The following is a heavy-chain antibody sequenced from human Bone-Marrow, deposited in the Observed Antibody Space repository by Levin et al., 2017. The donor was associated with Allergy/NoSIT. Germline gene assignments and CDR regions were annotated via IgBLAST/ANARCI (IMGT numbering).Heavy chain of an antibody. D-gene: IGHD5-12*01. V-gene: IGHV4-30-2*01. CDR2: IYHSGST. CDR1: GGSISSGGYS. CDR3: ARGGYSGSSFDY. J-gene: IGHJ4*02. Sequence: PSETLSLTCAVSGGSISSGGYSWSWIRQPPGKGLEWIGYIYHSGSTYYNPSLKSRVTISVDRSKNQFSLKLSSVTAADTAVYYCARGGYSGSSFDYWGQGTLVTVSS.